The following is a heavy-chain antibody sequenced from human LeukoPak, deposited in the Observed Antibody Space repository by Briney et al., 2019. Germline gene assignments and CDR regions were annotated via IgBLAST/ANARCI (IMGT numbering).Heavy chain of an antibody. J-gene: IGHJ2*01. CDR2: IYYSGST. CDR1: GGSINNYY. Sequence: PSETLSLTCSVSGGSINNYYWNWIRQPPGKGLEWIGYIYYSGSTRYNPSLQSRVTMSIGTSKTQFSLKLDSVSAADTAVYYCARVGMEIGWSLELWGRGTLVTVSS. CDR3: ARVGMEIGWSLEL. D-gene: IGHD2-21*01. V-gene: IGHV4-59*08.